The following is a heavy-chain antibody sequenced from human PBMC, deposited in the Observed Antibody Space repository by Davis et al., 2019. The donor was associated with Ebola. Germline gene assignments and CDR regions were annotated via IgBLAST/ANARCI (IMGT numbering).Heavy chain of an antibody. CDR2: IKSKTDGGTT. V-gene: IGHV3-15*07. CDR1: GFTFSNAW. CDR3: TTWIDY. D-gene: IGHD3-3*01. J-gene: IGHJ4*02. Sequence: GESPKTPCAAPGFTFSNAWMNRVRQAPGKGLEWVGRIKSKTDGGTTDYAAPVKGRFTISRDDSKNTLYLQMNSLKTEDTAVYYCTTWIDYWGQGTLVTVAS.